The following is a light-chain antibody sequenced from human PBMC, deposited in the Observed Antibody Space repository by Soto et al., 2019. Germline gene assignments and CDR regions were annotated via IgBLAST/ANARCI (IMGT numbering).Light chain of an antibody. V-gene: IGLV2-14*01. CDR1: RSDVGAYNF. CDR2: EVS. CDR3: ASLTTTSFV. J-gene: IGLJ1*01. Sequence: QSALTQPASVSGSPGQSIAISCTGTRSDVGAYNFVSWYQHHPDKAPKLMISEVSNRPSGVSDRFSGSKSGNTASLTISGLQAEDAADYYCASLTTTSFVVGTGTTVPVL.